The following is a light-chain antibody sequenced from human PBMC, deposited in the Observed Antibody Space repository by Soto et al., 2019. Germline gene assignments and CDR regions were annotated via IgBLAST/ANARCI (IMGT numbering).Light chain of an antibody. CDR1: QSVSNNY. Sequence: EIVLTQSPGTLSLSPGERATLSCRASQSVSNNYLAWYQQKPGQSPRLLIYGAANMATGIADRFSGSGSGTDFTLTISRLEPEDFAVYYCQQYGISGTFGQGTKVEIK. CDR3: QQYGISGT. CDR2: GAA. V-gene: IGKV3-20*01. J-gene: IGKJ1*01.